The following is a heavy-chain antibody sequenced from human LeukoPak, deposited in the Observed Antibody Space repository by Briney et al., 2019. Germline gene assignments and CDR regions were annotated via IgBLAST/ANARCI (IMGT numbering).Heavy chain of an antibody. CDR3: ARDPENYFDF. Sequence: ASVKVSCKASGYTFTSYDINWVRQATGQGLEWMGWMNPNSGNTGYAQKLQGRVTMTRDTSTSTVYMELSSLRSEDTAVYYCARDPENYFDFWGQGTLVTVSS. CDR1: GYTFTSYD. D-gene: IGHD1-14*01. CDR2: MNPNSGNT. J-gene: IGHJ4*02. V-gene: IGHV1-8*02.